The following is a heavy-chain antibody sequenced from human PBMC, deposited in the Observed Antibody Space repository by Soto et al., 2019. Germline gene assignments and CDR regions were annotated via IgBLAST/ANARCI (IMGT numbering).Heavy chain of an antibody. CDR3: ARAHKPYYYDSSGYFDY. CDR1: GYTFTSYG. D-gene: IGHD3-22*01. V-gene: IGHV1-18*01. J-gene: IGHJ4*02. CDR2: ISAYNGNT. Sequence: QVQLVQSGAEVKKPGASVKVSCKASGYTFTSYGISWVRQAPGQGLEWMGWISAYNGNTNYAQKLQGRVTMTTDTSTSTAYMELRSLRSDDTAVYYCARAHKPYYYDSSGYFDYWGQGTLVTVCS.